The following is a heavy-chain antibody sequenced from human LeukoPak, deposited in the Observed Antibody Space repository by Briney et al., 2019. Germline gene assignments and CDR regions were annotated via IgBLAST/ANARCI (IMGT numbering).Heavy chain of an antibody. Sequence: GGSLRLSCAASGFPFRSYAMHWVRQAPGKGLEWVAFIRYDGSYKYYGDSVKGRFTIFRDNVKSTLYLQMNSLRAEDTAVYYCARDPHLYGGTYYFDYWGQGTLVTVSS. D-gene: IGHD5-12*01. CDR1: GFPFRSYA. J-gene: IGHJ4*02. CDR3: ARDPHLYGGTYYFDY. V-gene: IGHV3-30*02. CDR2: IRYDGSYK.